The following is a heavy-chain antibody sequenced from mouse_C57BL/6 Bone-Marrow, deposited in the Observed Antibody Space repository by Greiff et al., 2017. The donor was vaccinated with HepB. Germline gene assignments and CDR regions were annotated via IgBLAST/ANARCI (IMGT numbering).Heavy chain of an antibody. J-gene: IGHJ3*01. D-gene: IGHD2-4*01. CDR2: IDPEDGDT. Sequence: EVQLQQSGAELVRPGASVKLSCTASGFNIKDYYMHWVKQRPEQGLEWIGRIDPEDGDTEYAPKFQGKATMTADTSSNTAYLQLSSLTSEDTAVYYCTTGDYDGRPWFAYWGQGTLVTVSA. V-gene: IGHV14-1*01. CDR3: TTGDYDGRPWFAY. CDR1: GFNIKDYY.